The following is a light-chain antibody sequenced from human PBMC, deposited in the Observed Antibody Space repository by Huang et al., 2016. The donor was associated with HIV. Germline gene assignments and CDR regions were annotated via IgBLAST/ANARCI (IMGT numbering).Light chain of an antibody. J-gene: IGKJ3*01. CDR2: DAS. Sequence: EIVLTQSPVTLSLSPGERATLSCRASQSVKPGQAPRLLIYDASNRATGIPARFSGSGSGTDFTLTISSLDPEDFAVCCCQQRTSWPGFTFGPGTKVHIK. CDR3: QQRTSWPGFT. CDR1: QSV. V-gene: IGKV3-11*01.